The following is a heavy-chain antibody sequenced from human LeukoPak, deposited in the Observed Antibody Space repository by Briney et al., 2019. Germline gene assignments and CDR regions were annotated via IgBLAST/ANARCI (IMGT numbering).Heavy chain of an antibody. CDR3: ARQKWEQQGRDYYFNGLDV. Sequence: SETLSLTCSVSIGSISSSKWWSWVRQSPVKGLEWIGEIYLYGTTNYNPSFTSRVTMSVDRSRNQFSLKLTSVTAADSAVYYCARQKWEQQGRDYYFNGLDVWGPGTTVIVSS. J-gene: IGHJ6*02. D-gene: IGHD1/OR15-1a*01. V-gene: IGHV4-4*02. CDR2: IYLYGTT. CDR1: IGSISSSKW.